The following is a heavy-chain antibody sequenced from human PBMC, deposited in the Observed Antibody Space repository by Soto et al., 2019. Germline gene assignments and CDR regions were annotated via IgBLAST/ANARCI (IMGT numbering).Heavy chain of an antibody. Sequence: VESLKISCNASGYSFSSYWIGWVRQIPWKGLEWMGIIFPDDSETRYSPSFQGKVSISVDKSITTAYLQWSSLKASDTAMYYCARRLYDTSGYRYFDFWGQGTLVTVSS. CDR2: IFPDDSET. V-gene: IGHV5-51*01. D-gene: IGHD3-22*01. CDR3: ARRLYDTSGYRYFDF. CDR1: GYSFSSYW. J-gene: IGHJ4*02.